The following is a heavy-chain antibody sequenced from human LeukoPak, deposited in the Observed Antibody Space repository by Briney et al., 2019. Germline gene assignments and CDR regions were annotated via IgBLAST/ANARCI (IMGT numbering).Heavy chain of an antibody. V-gene: IGHV3-64D*09. CDR1: GFXFSSYA. D-gene: IGHD1-26*01. J-gene: IGHJ4*02. Sequence: PGGSLRLSCSASGFXFSSYAIHWVRQAPGKGLEYVSAISSNGGSTYYADSVKGRFTISRDNSKNTLYLQMSSLRAEDTAVYYCVKRASGSYPDYWGQGTLVTVSS. CDR2: ISSNGGST. CDR3: VKRASGSYPDY.